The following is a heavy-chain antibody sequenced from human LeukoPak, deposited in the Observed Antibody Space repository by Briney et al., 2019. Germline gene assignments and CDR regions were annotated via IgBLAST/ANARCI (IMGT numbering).Heavy chain of an antibody. CDR3: ARWDDSAWAFGS. J-gene: IGHJ4*02. Sequence: PSETLSLTCIVSGGSIRTYSWNWIRQSPGKGLEWIGYISHSGTTSYRSSLKSRVTISVDTSKNQLSLKLASVTAADTAVYFCARWDDSAWAFGSWGPGTLVTVSS. CDR2: ISHSGTT. D-gene: IGHD6-19*01. CDR1: GGSIRTYS. V-gene: IGHV4-59*08.